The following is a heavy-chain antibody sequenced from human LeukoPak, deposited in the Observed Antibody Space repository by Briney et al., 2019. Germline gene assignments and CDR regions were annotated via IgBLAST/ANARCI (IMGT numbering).Heavy chain of an antibody. D-gene: IGHD6-13*01. V-gene: IGHV1-69*05. J-gene: IGHJ4*02. CDR3: ARARGSSTDFDY. CDR2: IIPIFGTA. Sequence: SVKVSCKASGGTFSSYAISWVRQAPGQGLEWMGRIIPIFGTANYAQKFQGRVTITTDESTSTAYMELSSLRSEDTAVYYCARARGSSTDFDYWGQGTLVTVSS. CDR1: GGTFSSYA.